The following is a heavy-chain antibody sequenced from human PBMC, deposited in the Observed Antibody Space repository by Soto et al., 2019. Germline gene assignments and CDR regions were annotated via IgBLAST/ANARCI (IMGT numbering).Heavy chain of an antibody. D-gene: IGHD2-15*01. Sequence: QVQLQESGPRLVKPSGTLSLTCAVSGASISSTNWWTWVRQPPGKGLEWIGEIYHTGSTKYNPSLKSRVTISLDKSNIQCALKLSSVTAADTAVYYCATLPPRIVVVVLPIPTWGQGTLVTVSS. V-gene: IGHV4-4*02. CDR2: IYHTGST. CDR3: ATLPPRIVVVVLPIPT. CDR1: GASISSTNW. J-gene: IGHJ4*02.